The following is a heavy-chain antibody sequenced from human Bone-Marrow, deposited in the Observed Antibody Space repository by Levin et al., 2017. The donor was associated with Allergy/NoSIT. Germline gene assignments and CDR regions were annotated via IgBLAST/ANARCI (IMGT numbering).Heavy chain of an antibody. D-gene: IGHD3-3*01. V-gene: IGHV5-51*01. CDR2: IYPGDSDT. Sequence: GGSLRLSCKGSGYSFTSYWIGWVRQMPGKGLEWMGIIYPGDSDTRYSPSFQGQVTISADKSISTAYLQWSSLKASDTAMYYCARQDFQITIFGVVYLKPNNWIDPWGQGTLVTVSS. CDR3: ARQDFQITIFGVVYLKPNNWIDP. CDR1: GYSFTSYW. J-gene: IGHJ5*02.